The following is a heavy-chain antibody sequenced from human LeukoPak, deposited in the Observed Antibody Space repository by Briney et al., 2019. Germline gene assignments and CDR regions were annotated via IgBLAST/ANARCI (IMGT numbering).Heavy chain of an antibody. CDR3: ARFQGIMVRAISYDAFDI. D-gene: IGHD3-10*01. CDR1: GYRFTSYW. CDR2: IYPGDSDT. V-gene: IGHV5-51*01. J-gene: IGHJ3*02. Sequence: GESLKISCKASGYRFTSYWIGWVRQMPGKGLEWMGIIYPGDSDTRYSPSFQGQVTISADKSISTAYLQWSSLKASDTAMYYCARFQGIMVRAISYDAFDIWGQGTMVTVSS.